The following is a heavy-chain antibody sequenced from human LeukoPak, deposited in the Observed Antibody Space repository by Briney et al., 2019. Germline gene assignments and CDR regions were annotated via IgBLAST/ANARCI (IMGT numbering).Heavy chain of an antibody. D-gene: IGHD5-12*01. CDR3: ARSDSDYEIDY. CDR1: GGSISSGGYY. J-gene: IGHJ4*02. Sequence: SETLSLTCTVSGGSISSGGYYWSWIRQHPGKGLEWIGYIYYSGSTYYNPSLKSRVTISVDTSKNQFSLKLSSVTAADTAVYYCARSDSDYEIDYWGQGTLVTVSS. CDR2: IYYSGST. V-gene: IGHV4-31*03.